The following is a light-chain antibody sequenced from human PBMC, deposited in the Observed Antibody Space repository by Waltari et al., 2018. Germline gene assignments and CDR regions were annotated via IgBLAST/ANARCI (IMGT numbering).Light chain of an antibody. CDR2: GVS. CDR3: QHSDGPSP. Sequence: DIQMTQSPSSLSASVGDRVTITCRASQTISNHLNWYQHKQGQAPRLLIFGVSSLRGGVPSRFRGSGSETDFTLTISGLQPEDLATYYCQHSDGPSPFGQGTKLEIK. CDR1: QTISNH. J-gene: IGKJ2*01. V-gene: IGKV1-39*01.